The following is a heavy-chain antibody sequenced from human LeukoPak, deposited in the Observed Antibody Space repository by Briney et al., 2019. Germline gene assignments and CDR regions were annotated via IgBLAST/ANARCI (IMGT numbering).Heavy chain of an antibody. CDR3: ARVVGFIFFDY. J-gene: IGHJ4*02. D-gene: IGHD2-15*01. CDR1: GFTVSSNY. Sequence: GGSLRLSCAASGFTVSSNYMSWVRQAPGKGLEWVSVIYSGGSTYYADSVKGRFTISRDNAKNSLYLQMNSLRAEDTAVYYCARVVGFIFFDYWGQGTLVTVSS. V-gene: IGHV3-53*01. CDR2: IYSGGST.